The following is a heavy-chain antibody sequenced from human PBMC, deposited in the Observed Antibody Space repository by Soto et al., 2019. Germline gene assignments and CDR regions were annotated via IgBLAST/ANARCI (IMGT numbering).Heavy chain of an antibody. D-gene: IGHD6-19*01. Sequence: QVQLQESGPGLVEPSGTLSLTCAVSGGSVSSTNWWRWVRQPPGKGLEWIGEICHSGSTYYNPSLKSRVTISVDKSKNQFSLRLSSVTAADTAVYFCARDRAVSARGSFDYWGQGTLVTVSS. CDR1: GGSVSSTNW. V-gene: IGHV4-4*02. CDR3: ARDRAVSARGSFDY. CDR2: ICHSGST. J-gene: IGHJ4*02.